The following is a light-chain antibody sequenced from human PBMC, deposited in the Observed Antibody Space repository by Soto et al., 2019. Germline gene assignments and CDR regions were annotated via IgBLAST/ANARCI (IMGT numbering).Light chain of an antibody. CDR3: QQYYSTPRT. CDR1: QSVLYSSNNQNY. V-gene: IGKV4-1*01. J-gene: IGKJ1*01. CDR2: WAS. Sequence: DIVMTQSPDSLAVSLGARATISCKSSQSVLYSSNNQNYLAWYQRKPGQPPKLLIFWASTRESGVPDRFSGSGSGTDFTLNISSLQAEDVAVYYCQQYYSTPRTFGQGTKVEIK.